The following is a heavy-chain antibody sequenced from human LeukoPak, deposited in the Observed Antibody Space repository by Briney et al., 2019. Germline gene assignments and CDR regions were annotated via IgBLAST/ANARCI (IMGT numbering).Heavy chain of an antibody. CDR2: ISYDGGTK. CDR1: GFAFSDYA. Sequence: GGSLRLSCAASGFAFSDYAMHWVRQAPGKGLEWVAVISYDGGTKYYADSVKGRFTISRDNSKNTLYLQMNSLRAEDTAVYYCAKDKMAYSTSSWDYWGQGTLVTVSS. CDR3: AKDKMAYSTSSWDY. J-gene: IGHJ4*02. D-gene: IGHD6-6*01. V-gene: IGHV3-30*18.